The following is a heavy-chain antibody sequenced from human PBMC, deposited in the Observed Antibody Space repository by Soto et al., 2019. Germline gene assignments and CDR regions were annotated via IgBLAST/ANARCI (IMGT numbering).Heavy chain of an antibody. CDR1: GYNFMPYG. D-gene: IGHD3-3*01. J-gene: IGHJ4*01. CDR3: DTALEPAGSYYTDY. V-gene: IGHV1-18*04. CDR2: ISPWKGNT. Sequence: ASVKVSCKASGYNFMPYGVNWVRQAPGQGLEWMGWISPWKGNTNYAQSFQGRGSMTTDTSTSTAYMELRSLTSDDTAVYYCDTALEPAGSYYTDYWCQ.